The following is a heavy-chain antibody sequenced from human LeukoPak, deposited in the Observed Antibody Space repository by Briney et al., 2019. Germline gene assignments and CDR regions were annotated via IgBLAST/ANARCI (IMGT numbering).Heavy chain of an antibody. CDR2: IIPIFGTA. V-gene: IGHV1-69*06. Sequence: SVKVSCKASGGTFSSYAISWVRQAPGQGLEWMGGIIPIFGTANYAQKFQGRVTITADKSTSTAYMELSSLRPEDTAVYYCARDRYCSGGSCYGFDYWGQGTLVTVSS. CDR3: ARDRYCSGGSCYGFDY. D-gene: IGHD2-15*01. CDR1: GGTFSSYA. J-gene: IGHJ4*02.